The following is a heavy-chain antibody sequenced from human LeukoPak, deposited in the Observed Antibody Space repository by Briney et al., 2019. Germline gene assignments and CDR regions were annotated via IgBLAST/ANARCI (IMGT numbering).Heavy chain of an antibody. CDR2: MNPNSGNT. CDR1: GYTFTSYD. J-gene: IGHJ4*02. CDR3: AREAGYCSSTSCRGIDY. V-gene: IGHV1-8*01. D-gene: IGHD2-2*01. Sequence: ASVKVSCKASGYTFTSYDINWVRQATGQGLEWMGWMNPNSGNTGYAQKFQGRVTMTRKTSISTAYMELSSLRSEDTAVYYCAREAGYCSSTSCRGIDYWGQGTLVTVSS.